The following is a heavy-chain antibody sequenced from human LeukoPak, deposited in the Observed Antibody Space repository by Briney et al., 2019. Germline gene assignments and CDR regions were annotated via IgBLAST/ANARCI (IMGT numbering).Heavy chain of an antibody. Sequence: PSETLSLTYAVSGYSISSGYYWGWIRQPPGKGLEWIGSVYRSGTTYYNPSLKSRVTISMDTSTNQFSLKLSSVTAADTAVYYCARMSGNAFDIWGQGTMVTVSS. CDR1: GYSISSGYY. CDR3: ARMSGNAFDI. D-gene: IGHD6-25*01. V-gene: IGHV4-38-2*01. CDR2: VYRSGTT. J-gene: IGHJ3*02.